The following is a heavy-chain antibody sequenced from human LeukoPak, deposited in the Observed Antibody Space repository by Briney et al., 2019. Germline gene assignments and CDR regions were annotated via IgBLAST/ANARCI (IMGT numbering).Heavy chain of an antibody. CDR1: GFTFSSYA. CDR2: ISYDGSNK. V-gene: IGHV3-30-3*01. Sequence: GGSLRLSCAASGFTFSSYAMHWVRQAPGKGLEWVAVISYDGSNKYYADSVKGRFTISRDNSKNTLYLQMNSLRAEDTAVYYCAKDPKLGYCSSTSCSPGDYWGQGTLVTVSS. D-gene: IGHD2-2*01. CDR3: AKDPKLGYCSSTSCSPGDY. J-gene: IGHJ4*02.